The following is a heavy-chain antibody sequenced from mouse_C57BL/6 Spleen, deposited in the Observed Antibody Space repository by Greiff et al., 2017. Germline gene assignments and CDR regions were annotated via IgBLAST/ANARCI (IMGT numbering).Heavy chain of an antibody. V-gene: IGHV1-4*01. D-gene: IGHD1-1*01. Sequence: VQLQQSGAELARPGASVKMSCKASGYTFTSYTMHWVKQRPGQGLEWIGYINPSSGYTKYNQKFKDKATLTADKSSSTAYMQLSSLTSEDSAVYYCAGSITTVVGFDVWGTGTTVTVSS. CDR2: INPSSGYT. CDR1: GYTFTSYT. J-gene: IGHJ1*03. CDR3: AGSITTVVGFDV.